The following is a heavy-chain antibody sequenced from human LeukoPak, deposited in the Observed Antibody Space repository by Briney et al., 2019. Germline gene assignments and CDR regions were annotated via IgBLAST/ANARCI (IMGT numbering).Heavy chain of an antibody. D-gene: IGHD2-21*02. V-gene: IGHV3-9*01. Sequence: PGGSLRLSCAASGFTFDDYAMHWVRQAPGKGLEWVSGISWNSGSIGYADSVKGRFTISRDNAKNSLYLQMNSLRAEDTAVYYCARDCGGDCYSPRIADYWGQGTLVTVSS. CDR1: GFTFDDYA. CDR2: ISWNSGSI. J-gene: IGHJ4*02. CDR3: ARDCGGDCYSPRIADY.